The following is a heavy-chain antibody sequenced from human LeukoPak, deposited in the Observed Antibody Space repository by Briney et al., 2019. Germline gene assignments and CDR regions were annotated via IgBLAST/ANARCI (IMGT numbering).Heavy chain of an antibody. CDR2: FDPEDGET. J-gene: IGHJ5*02. V-gene: IGHV1-24*01. Sequence: GASVKVSCKVSGYTLTELSMHWVRQAPGKGLEWMGGFDPEDGETICAQKFQGRVTMTEDTSTDTAYMELSSLRSEDTAVYYCATELGWSGSVVWFDPWGQGTLVTVSS. CDR3: ATELGWSGSVVWFDP. D-gene: IGHD3-3*01. CDR1: GYTLTELS.